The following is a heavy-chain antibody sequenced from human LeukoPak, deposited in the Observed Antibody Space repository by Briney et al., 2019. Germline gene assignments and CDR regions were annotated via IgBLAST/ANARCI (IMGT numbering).Heavy chain of an antibody. D-gene: IGHD6-13*01. J-gene: IGHJ4*02. Sequence: GASVKVSCKASGYTFTGYYMHWVRQAPGQGLEWMGWINPNSGGTNYAQRFQGRVTMTRDTSISTAYMDLSRLRSDDTAVYYCARAGSSSWYYFDYWGQGTLVTVSS. CDR2: INPNSGGT. CDR3: ARAGSSSWYYFDY. V-gene: IGHV1-2*02. CDR1: GYTFTGYY.